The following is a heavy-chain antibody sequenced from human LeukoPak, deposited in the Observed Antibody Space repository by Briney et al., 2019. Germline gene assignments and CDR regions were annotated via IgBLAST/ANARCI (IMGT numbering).Heavy chain of an antibody. D-gene: IGHD3-9*01. CDR3: ARRPILTQFDY. CDR1: GGSISINNYY. J-gene: IGHJ4*02. Sequence: SETLSLTCTVSGGSISINNYYWAWIRQPPGKGLEWIGSIYYSGTAYYNPSLKSRVTISVDTSKNQFSLKLSSVTAADTAVYYCARRPILTQFDYWGQGTLVTVSS. V-gene: IGHV4-39*07. CDR2: IYYSGTA.